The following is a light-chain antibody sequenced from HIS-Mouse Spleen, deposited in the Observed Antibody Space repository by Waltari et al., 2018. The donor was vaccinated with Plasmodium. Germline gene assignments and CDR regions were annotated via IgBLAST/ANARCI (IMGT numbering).Light chain of an antibody. CDR1: NLRSKS. CDR3: QVWDSSSDHPV. J-gene: IGLJ2*01. V-gene: IGLV3-21*02. CDR2: DDS. Sequence: SYVLTQPPSVSVAPGQTARITCGGHNLRSKSVHGYQQKPGQAPVLVVYDDSDRPSGIPERFSGSNSGNTATLTISRVEAGDEADYYCQVWDSSSDHPVFGGGTKLTVL.